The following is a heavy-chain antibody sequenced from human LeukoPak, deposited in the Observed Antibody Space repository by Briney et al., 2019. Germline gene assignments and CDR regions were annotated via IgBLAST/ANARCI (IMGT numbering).Heavy chain of an antibody. D-gene: IGHD2-2*03. CDR3: ARDPGYCSSTSCYVGFDP. CDR2: ISAYNGNI. CDR1: GYTSTSYG. Sequence: GASVKVSCKASGYTSTSYGISWVRQAPGQGLEWMGWISAYNGNINYAQKLQGRVTMTTDTSTSTAYMELRSLRSDDTAVYYCARDPGYCSSTSCYVGFDPWGQGTLVTVSS. J-gene: IGHJ5*02. V-gene: IGHV1-18*01.